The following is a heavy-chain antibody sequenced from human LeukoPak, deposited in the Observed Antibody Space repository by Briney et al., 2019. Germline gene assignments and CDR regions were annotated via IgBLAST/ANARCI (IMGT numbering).Heavy chain of an antibody. CDR1: GYTFTSYD. CDR2: MNPNSGNT. D-gene: IGHD3-22*01. Sequence: ASVKVSCKASGYTFTSYDINWVRQATGQGLEWMGWMNPNSGNTGYAQKFQGRVTITRNTSISTAYMELSSLRSEDTAVYYCARNSDYYDSSGGAFDIWGQGTMVTVSS. J-gene: IGHJ3*02. CDR3: ARNSDYYDSSGGAFDI. V-gene: IGHV1-8*03.